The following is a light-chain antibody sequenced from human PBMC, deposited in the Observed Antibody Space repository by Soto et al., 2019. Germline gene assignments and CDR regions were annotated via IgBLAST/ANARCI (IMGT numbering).Light chain of an antibody. J-gene: IGLJ1*01. CDR2: DVS. Sequence: QSALTQPASVSGSPGQSITISCTGTSSDVGDYNYVSWYQQHPDKAPKVIIYDVSNRPSGVSNRFSGSKSGNTASLTISGLQAEDEADYYCRSYIRCGNYVFGTGTKVIGL. CDR1: SSDVGDYNY. CDR3: RSYIRCGNYV. V-gene: IGLV2-14*01.